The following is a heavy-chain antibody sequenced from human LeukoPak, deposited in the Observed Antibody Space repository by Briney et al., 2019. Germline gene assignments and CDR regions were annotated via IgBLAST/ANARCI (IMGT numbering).Heavy chain of an antibody. CDR1: GYTFTSYY. V-gene: IGHV1-46*01. CDR3: AREWEQWLVFDY. D-gene: IGHD6-19*01. J-gene: IGHJ4*02. Sequence: PVASVKVSCKASGYTFTSYYMHWVRQAPGQGLEWMGIINPSGGSTSYAQKFQGRVTITRDTSASTAYMELSSLRSEDMAVYYCAREWEQWLVFDYWGQGTLVTVSS. CDR2: INPSGGST.